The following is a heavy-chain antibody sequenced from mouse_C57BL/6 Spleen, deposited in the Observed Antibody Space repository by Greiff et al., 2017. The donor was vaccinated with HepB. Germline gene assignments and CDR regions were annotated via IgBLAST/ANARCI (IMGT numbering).Heavy chain of an antibody. J-gene: IGHJ4*01. Sequence: EVQLQQSGAELVRPGASVKLSCTASGFNIKDYYMHWVKQRPEQGLEWIGRIDPEDGDTEYAPKFQGKATMTADTSSNTAYLQLSSLTSEDTAVYYCTPIYYGNYSYAMDYWGQGTSVTVSS. V-gene: IGHV14-1*01. CDR2: IDPEDGDT. CDR3: TPIYYGNYSYAMDY. CDR1: GFNIKDYY. D-gene: IGHD2-1*01.